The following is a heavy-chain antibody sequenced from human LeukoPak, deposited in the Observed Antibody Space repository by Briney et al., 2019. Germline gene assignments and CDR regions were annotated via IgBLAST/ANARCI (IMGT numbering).Heavy chain of an antibody. D-gene: IGHD6-19*01. CDR1: GYTFTGYY. J-gene: IGHJ3*02. Sequence: ASVKVSCKASGYTFTGYYMHWVRQAPGQGLEWMGWINPNSGGTSYAQKFQGRVTMTRDMSTSTAYMELSSLRSEDTAVYYCAAEYSSGWSAFDIWGQGTMVTVSS. CDR2: INPNSGGT. V-gene: IGHV1-2*02. CDR3: AAEYSSGWSAFDI.